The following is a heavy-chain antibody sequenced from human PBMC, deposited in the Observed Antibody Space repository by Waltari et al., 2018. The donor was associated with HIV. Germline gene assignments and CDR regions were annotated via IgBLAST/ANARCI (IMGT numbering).Heavy chain of an antibody. D-gene: IGHD3-3*01. Sequence: EVELEEFGGGLVQPGESLKISCNAFGFTFSDYWMSWVRRAPGRVLEWVANIKPDGSAKNYLGFVKALFTISRDNTKNFLFLQMDRLRADDTATYYCARDGSDFWSVYYGMDFWGQGTTVTVSS. CDR2: IKPDGSAK. V-gene: IGHV3-7*01. CDR1: GFTFSDYW. CDR3: ARDGSDFWSVYYGMDF. J-gene: IGHJ6*02.